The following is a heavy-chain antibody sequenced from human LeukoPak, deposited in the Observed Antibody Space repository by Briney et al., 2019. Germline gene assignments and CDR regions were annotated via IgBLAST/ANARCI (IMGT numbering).Heavy chain of an antibody. V-gene: IGHV4-61*01. CDR3: ARDQSYGTYYFDY. CDR2: IYYSGST. Sequence: PSETLSLTCTVSGGSVSSNIYYWNWIRQPPGKGLEWIGYIYYSGSTNYNPSLKSRVTISVDTSKNQFSLKLTSLTAADTAVYYRARDQSYGTYYFDYWGQGTLVTVSS. D-gene: IGHD5-18*01. J-gene: IGHJ4*02. CDR1: GGSVSSNIYY.